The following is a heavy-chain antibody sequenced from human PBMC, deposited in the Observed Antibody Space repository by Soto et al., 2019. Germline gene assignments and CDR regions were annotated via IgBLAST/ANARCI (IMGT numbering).Heavy chain of an antibody. CDR3: VKDKHWGRLDA. Sequence: EVQLVESGGGLVQPGESLRLSCAASGLTFRSYWMHWVRQAPGKGLVWVSRINTDGGVARYVDSVKGRFTISRDNAKNTPYLHLNSLRAEDTAVYYCVKDKHWGRLDAWGQGTLVTVSS. V-gene: IGHV3-74*01. D-gene: IGHD7-27*01. J-gene: IGHJ5*02. CDR1: GLTFRSYW. CDR2: INTDGGVA.